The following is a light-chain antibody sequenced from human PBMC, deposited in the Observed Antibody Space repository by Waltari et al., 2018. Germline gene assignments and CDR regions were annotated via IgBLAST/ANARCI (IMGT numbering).Light chain of an antibody. V-gene: IGLV2-18*02. J-gene: IGLJ2*01. CDR1: SSDGGSYNR. CDR2: EVS. CDR3: SSYTSSSTIVV. Sequence: QSALTQPPSVSGSPGQSVTISCPGTSSDGGSYNRVSWYQQPPGTAPKLMIYEVSNRPSGVPDRFSGSKSGNTASLTISGLQAEDEADYYCSSYTSSSTIVVFGGGTKLTVL.